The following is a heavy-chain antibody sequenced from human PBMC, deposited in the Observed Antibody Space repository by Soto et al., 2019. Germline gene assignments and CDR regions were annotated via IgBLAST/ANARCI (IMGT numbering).Heavy chain of an antibody. D-gene: IGHD3-22*01. J-gene: IGHJ5*02. V-gene: IGHV4-39*01. CDR2: IYYSGST. CDR1: GGSISSSSYY. CDR3: ARHRNYYDSSGSFKYNWFDP. Sequence: SETLSLTCTVSGGSISSSSYYWGWIRQPPGKGLEWIGSIYYSGSTYYNPSLKSRVTISVDTSKNQFSLKLSSVTAADTAVYYCARHRNYYDSSGSFKYNWFDPWGQGTLVT.